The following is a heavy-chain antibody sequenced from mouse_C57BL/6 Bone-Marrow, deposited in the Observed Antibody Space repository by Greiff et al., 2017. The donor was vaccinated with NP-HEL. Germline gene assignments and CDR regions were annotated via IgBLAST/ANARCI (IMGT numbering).Heavy chain of an antibody. J-gene: IGHJ4*01. V-gene: IGHV14-2*01. CDR3: LFGDYAMDY. CDR2: IDPEDGET. Sequence: VQLQQSGAELVKPGASVKLSCTASGFTITGYYMHWVKQRPEQGLEWIGRIDPEDGETKYAPKFQGKATITADTSSTTAYLRLSSLTSEDTAVYYCLFGDYAMDYRGVGAPVTVSS. CDR1: GFTITGYY.